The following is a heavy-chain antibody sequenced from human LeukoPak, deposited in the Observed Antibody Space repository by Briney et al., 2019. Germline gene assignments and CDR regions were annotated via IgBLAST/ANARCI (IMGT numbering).Heavy chain of an antibody. CDR3: ARDSPTPFDVAVVPADYYYGMEV. V-gene: IGHV1-18*01. D-gene: IGHD2-2*01. CDR2: ISAYNGNI. CDR1: YYIFSNYG. J-gene: IGHJ6*02. Sequence: ASVKVSCKASYYIFSNYGVSWVRQAPGQGLEWMGWISAYNGNINYAQKFQGRVTMTTDTSTSTAYMELRSLRSDDTALYYCARDSPTPFDVAVVPADYYYGMEVWGQGTTVTVSS.